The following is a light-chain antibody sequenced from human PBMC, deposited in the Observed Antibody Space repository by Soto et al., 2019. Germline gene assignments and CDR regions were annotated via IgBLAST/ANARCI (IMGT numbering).Light chain of an antibody. Sequence: SYELTQPPSVSVAPGQTARIPCGGNNIGSQSVHWYQQRPGQAPVLVVYGDSDRPSGIPERFSGSKSGKKATLTISRVEAGDEADYYCQVWDSSSDHVVFGGRTKLTVL. CDR3: QVWDSSSDHVV. J-gene: IGLJ2*01. CDR1: NIGSQS. CDR2: GDS. V-gene: IGLV3-21*02.